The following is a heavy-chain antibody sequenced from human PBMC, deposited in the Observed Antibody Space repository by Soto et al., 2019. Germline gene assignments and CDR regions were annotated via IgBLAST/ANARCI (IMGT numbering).Heavy chain of an antibody. CDR3: AILHNYGSERLDY. CDR1: GFTFKNYV. J-gene: IGHJ4*02. D-gene: IGHD6-25*01. V-gene: IGHV3-23*01. CDR2: VSGSGSAT. Sequence: PGGSLRLSCAASGFTFKNYVMSWVRQAPGKGLEWVSAVSGSGSATYYADSVKGRFTISSDNSKKTLYVQMDSLRADNTAVYYCAILHNYGSERLDYWGQGTLVTVSS.